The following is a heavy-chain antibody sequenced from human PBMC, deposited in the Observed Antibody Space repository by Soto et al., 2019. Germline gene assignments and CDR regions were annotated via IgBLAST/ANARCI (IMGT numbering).Heavy chain of an antibody. V-gene: IGHV4-34*01. D-gene: IGHD3-22*01. CDR2: INHSGST. CDR3: ARARRTYYYDSSGYLARFDY. Sequence: PSETLSLTCAVYGGSFSGCYWSWIRQPPGKGLEWIGEINHSGSTNYNPSLKSRVTISVDTSKNQFSLKLSSVTAADTAVYYCARARRTYYYDSSGYLARFDYWGQGTLVTVSS. CDR1: GGSFSGCY. J-gene: IGHJ4*02.